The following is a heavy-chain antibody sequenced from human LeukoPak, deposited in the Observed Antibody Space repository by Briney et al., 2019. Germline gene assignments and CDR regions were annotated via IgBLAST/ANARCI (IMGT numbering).Heavy chain of an antibody. CDR3: AKDPPEG. CDR1: GFTFSSYG. V-gene: IGHV3-30*02. CDR2: IGYDGSNK. J-gene: IGHJ4*02. Sequence: PGGSLRLSCAASGFTFSSYGMHWVRQAPGKGLEWVAFIGYDGSNKYYADSVKGRFTISRDNSKNTLYLQMNRLRAEDTAVYYCAKDPPEGWGQGTLVTVSS.